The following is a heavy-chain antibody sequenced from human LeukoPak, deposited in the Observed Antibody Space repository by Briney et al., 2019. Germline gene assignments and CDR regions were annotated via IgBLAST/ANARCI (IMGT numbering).Heavy chain of an antibody. CDR1: GFTFSSYG. CDR3: AKGGGLSGSLAKWFDP. CDR2: IRYGGSNK. D-gene: IGHD6-19*01. V-gene: IGHV3-30*02. J-gene: IGHJ5*02. Sequence: GGSLRLSCAASGFTFSSYGMHWVRQAPGKGLEWVAFIRYGGSNKYYADSVKGRFTISRDNSKNTLYLQMNSLRAEDTAVYYCAKGGGLSGSLAKWFDPWGQGTLVTVSS.